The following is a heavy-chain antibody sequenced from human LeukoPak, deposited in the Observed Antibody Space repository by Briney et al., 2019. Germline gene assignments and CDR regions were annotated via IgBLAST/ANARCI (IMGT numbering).Heavy chain of an antibody. Sequence: SQTLSLTCTVSCGPISIGGYYGSWIRQHPGKVLEWIGYIYYSGSTCYNPSLKSRVTISVDTSKNQFSLELSSVTAADMTVNYCAIMYGDYGYWGQGSLVTVSS. CDR3: AIMYGDYGY. CDR1: CGPISIGGYY. J-gene: IGHJ4*02. CDR2: IYYSGST. V-gene: IGHV4-31*03. D-gene: IGHD4-17*01.